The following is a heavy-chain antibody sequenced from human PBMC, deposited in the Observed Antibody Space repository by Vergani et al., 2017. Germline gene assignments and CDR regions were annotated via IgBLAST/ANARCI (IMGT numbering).Heavy chain of an antibody. D-gene: IGHD5-24*01. CDR1: GYTFTSYY. J-gene: IGHJ4*02. Sequence: QVQLVQSGAEVKKPGASVKVSCKASGYTFTSYYMHWVRQAPGQGLEWMGIINPSGGSTSYAQKFQGRVTMTRDTSTSTVYMELSSLRSEDTALYYCARDTFGGDGYNYEWNPDYYFDYWGQGTLVTVSS. CDR3: ARDTFGGDGYNYEWNPDYYFDY. V-gene: IGHV1-46*01. CDR2: INPSGGST.